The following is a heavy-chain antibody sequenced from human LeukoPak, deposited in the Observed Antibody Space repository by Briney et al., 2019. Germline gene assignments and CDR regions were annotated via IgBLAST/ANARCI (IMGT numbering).Heavy chain of an antibody. CDR1: GYTFTSDG. D-gene: IGHD6-19*01. J-gene: IGHJ5*02. V-gene: IGHV1-18*01. CDR2: ISAYDGNT. CDR3: ATVGSYSSGWYKHNWFDP. Sequence: GASVKVSCKASGYTFTSDGISWVRHAPGQGLERMGWISAYDGNTNYAQKLQGRVTMTTDTSTSTAYMELRSLRSDDTAVYYCATVGSYSSGWYKHNWFDPWGQGTLVTVSS.